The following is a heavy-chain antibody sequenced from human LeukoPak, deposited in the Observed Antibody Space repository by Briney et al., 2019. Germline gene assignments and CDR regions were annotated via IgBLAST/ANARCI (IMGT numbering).Heavy chain of an antibody. V-gene: IGHV1-2*02. CDR1: GYTFTGYY. J-gene: IGHJ4*02. D-gene: IGHD2-15*01. Sequence: ASVKVSFKASGYTFTGYYMHWVRQAPGQGLEWMGWINPNSGGTNYAQKFQGRVTMTRDMSISTAYMELSRLRSDDTAVYYCARDGRYCSGGSCYNDYWGQGTLVTVSS. CDR2: INPNSGGT. CDR3: ARDGRYCSGGSCYNDY.